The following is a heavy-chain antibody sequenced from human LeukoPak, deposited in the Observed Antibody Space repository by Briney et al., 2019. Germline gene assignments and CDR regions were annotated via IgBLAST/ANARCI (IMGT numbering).Heavy chain of an antibody. J-gene: IGHJ4*02. CDR2: FDPEDGET. CDR1: GYTLTELS. Sequence: ASVKVSCKVSGYTLTELSMHWVRQAPGKGLEWMGGFDPEDGETIYAQKFRGRVTMTEDTSTDTAYMELSSLRSEDTAVYYCATDLGYYDSSGYYSYWGQGTLVTVSS. D-gene: IGHD3-22*01. CDR3: ATDLGYYDSSGYYSY. V-gene: IGHV1-24*01.